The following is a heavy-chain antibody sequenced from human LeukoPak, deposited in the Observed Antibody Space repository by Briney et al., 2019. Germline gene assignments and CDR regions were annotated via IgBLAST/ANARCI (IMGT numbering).Heavy chain of an antibody. D-gene: IGHD2-15*01. CDR1: GFTFSSYA. CDR3: AKTLLSYCSGGSCYFDY. J-gene: IGHJ4*02. CDR2: ISSSGFNT. V-gene: IGHV3-23*01. Sequence: GGLRLSCAASGFTFSSYAMSWVRQAPGKGLEWVSAISSSGFNTYYADSVEGRFTISRDNSQNTLYLHMNSLRGEDTAVYYCAKTLLSYCSGGSCYFDYWGQGTLVTAST.